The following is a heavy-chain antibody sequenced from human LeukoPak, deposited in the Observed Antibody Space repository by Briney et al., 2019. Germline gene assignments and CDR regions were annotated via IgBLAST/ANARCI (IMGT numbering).Heavy chain of an antibody. V-gene: IGHV4-59*01. CDR2: IYYSGST. CDR1: GGSISSYY. D-gene: IGHD3-10*01. CDR3: ARGDFRRGYYGSGAPNWFDP. J-gene: IGHJ5*02. Sequence: SETLSLTCTVSGGSISSYYWSWIRQPPGKGLEWIGYIYYSGSTNYNPSLKSRVTISVDTSKNQFSLKLSSVTAADTAVYYCARGDFRRGYYGSGAPNWFDPWGQGTLVTVSS.